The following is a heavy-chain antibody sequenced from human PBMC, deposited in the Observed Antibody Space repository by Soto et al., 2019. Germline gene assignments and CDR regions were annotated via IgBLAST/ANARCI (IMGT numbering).Heavy chain of an antibody. J-gene: IGHJ4*02. Sequence: EVQLVESGGGLVQPGGSLRLSCAASGFTFNSHWMHWVRQAPGKGLVWVSRINSDGTSRGYADSVKGRFTISRDNAKNTLFLQLNRLRAEDTAVYYGARDRPDIFNPSDHTMVYFWGQGTLVTVSS. CDR3: ARDRPDIFNPSDHTMVYF. V-gene: IGHV3-74*01. D-gene: IGHD2-21*01. CDR1: GFTFNSHW. CDR2: INSDGTSR.